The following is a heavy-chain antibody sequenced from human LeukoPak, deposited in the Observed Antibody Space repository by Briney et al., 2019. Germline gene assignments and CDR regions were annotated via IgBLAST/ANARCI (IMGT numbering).Heavy chain of an antibody. Sequence: SETLSLTCTVSGGSISSGGYYWSWIRQPPGKGLEWIGYIYHSGSTYYNPSLKSRVTISVDRSKNQFSLKLSSVTAADTAVYYCAGYCSSTSCDAFDIWGQGTMVTVSS. CDR3: AGYCSSTSCDAFDI. CDR2: IYHSGST. V-gene: IGHV4-30-2*01. CDR1: GGSISSGGYY. D-gene: IGHD2-2*01. J-gene: IGHJ3*02.